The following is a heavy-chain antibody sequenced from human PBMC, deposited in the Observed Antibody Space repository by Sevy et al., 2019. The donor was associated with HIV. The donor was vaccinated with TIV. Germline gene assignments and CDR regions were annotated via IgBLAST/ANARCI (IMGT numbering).Heavy chain of an antibody. CDR2: ISSSGSSI. CDR1: GFTFSSYC. D-gene: IGHD2-8*01. CDR3: TRNGGAFDNGFDP. V-gene: IGHV3-48*03. J-gene: IGHJ5*02. Sequence: GGSLRLSCTASGFTFSSYCMNWVRQAPGKGLEWVSKISSSGSSIYYADSVKGRFTISRDNAKNSLNLQMNSLRAEDTAVYYCTRNGGAFDNGFDPWGQGTLVTVSS.